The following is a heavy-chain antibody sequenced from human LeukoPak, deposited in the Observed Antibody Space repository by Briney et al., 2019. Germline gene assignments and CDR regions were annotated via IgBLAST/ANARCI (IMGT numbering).Heavy chain of an antibody. D-gene: IGHD6-13*01. CDR2: IYYSGST. CDR3: ARHAGGIAAAGTRPFDY. Sequence: SETLSLTCTVSGGSISSGGYYWSWIRQHPGKGLEWIGYIYYSGSTYYNPSLKSRVTISVDTSKNQFSLKLSSVTAADTAVYYCARHAGGIAAAGTRPFDYWGQGTLVTVSS. J-gene: IGHJ4*02. V-gene: IGHV4-31*03. CDR1: GGSISSGGYY.